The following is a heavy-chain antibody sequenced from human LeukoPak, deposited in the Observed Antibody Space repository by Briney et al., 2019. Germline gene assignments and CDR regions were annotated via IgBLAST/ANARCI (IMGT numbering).Heavy chain of an antibody. V-gene: IGHV4-59*01. CDR1: GDSINSYY. D-gene: IGHD4-23*01. J-gene: IGHJ4*02. CDR3: ARDYGGNPGFFDS. CDR2: IYYIGNS. Sequence: PSETLSLTCTVSGDSINSYYWSWIRQPPGKGLEWIGSIYYIGNSNYNTSLKSRVTISVDTSRSQFSLKVNSVTGADTAVYYCARDYGGNPGFFDSWGQGTLVTVSS.